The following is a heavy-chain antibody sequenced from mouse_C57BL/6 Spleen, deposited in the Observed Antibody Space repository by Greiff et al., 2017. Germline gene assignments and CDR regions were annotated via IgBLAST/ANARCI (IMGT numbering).Heavy chain of an antibody. V-gene: IGHV1-80*01. Sequence: QVQLQQSGAELVKPGASVKISCKASGYAFSSYWMNWVKQRPGKGLEWIGQIYPGDGETNYNRKFKGKATLTADKSSSPAYMQRSSLTSDDSAVYFCARYGSSYDSAMDYWGQGASVTVSS. CDR1: GYAFSSYW. CDR2: IYPGDGET. J-gene: IGHJ4*01. CDR3: ARYGSSYDSAMDY. D-gene: IGHD1-1*01.